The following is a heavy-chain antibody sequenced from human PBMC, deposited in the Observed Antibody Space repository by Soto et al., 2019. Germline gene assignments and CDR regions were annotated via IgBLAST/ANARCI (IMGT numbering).Heavy chain of an antibody. CDR2: IYSGGST. Sequence: PVGSLRLSCAASWFTVSSNYMSWVRQAPGKGLEWVSVIYSGGSTYYADSVKGRFTISRDNSKNTLYLQMNSLRAEDTAVYYCARDPLWFGELDDYYYGMDVWGQGTTVTVSS. J-gene: IGHJ6*02. CDR1: WFTVSSNY. V-gene: IGHV3-53*01. D-gene: IGHD3-10*01. CDR3: ARDPLWFGELDDYYYGMDV.